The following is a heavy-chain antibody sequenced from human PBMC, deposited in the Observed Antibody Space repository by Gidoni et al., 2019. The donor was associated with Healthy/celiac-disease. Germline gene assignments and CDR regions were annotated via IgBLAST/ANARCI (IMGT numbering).Heavy chain of an antibody. J-gene: IGHJ5*02. CDR1: GGTFSSYA. D-gene: IGHD2-21*02. CDR3: ARGRYCGGDCYSDWFDP. Sequence: QVQLVQSGAEVKKPGSSVKVSCKASGGTFSSYAISWVRQAPGQGLAWMVGIIPIFGTANYAQKFQGRVTITADESTSTAYMELSSLRSEDTAVYDCARGRYCGGDCYSDWFDPWGQGTLVTVSS. CDR2: IIPIFGTA. V-gene: IGHV1-69*01.